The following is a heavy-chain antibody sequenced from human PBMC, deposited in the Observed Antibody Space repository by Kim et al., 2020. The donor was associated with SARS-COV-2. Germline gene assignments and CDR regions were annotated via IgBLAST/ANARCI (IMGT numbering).Heavy chain of an antibody. V-gene: IGHV1-46*01. CDR1: GYTFTSYY. CDR2: INPSGGST. Sequence: ASVKVSCKASGYTFTSYYMHWVRQAPGQGLEWMGIINPSGGSTSYAQKFQGRVTMTRDTSTSTVYMELSSLRSEDTAVYYCARRGSSTSCYHGMDVWGQGTTVTVSS. D-gene: IGHD2-2*01. CDR3: ARRGSSTSCYHGMDV. J-gene: IGHJ6*02.